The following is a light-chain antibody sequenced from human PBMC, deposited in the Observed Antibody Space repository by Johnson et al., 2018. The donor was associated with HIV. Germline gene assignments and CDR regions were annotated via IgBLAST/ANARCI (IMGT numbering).Light chain of an antibody. V-gene: IGLV1-51*01. CDR3: GTWDSSLSGGV. Sequence: VLTQPPSVSAAPGQKVTISCSGSSSNIGNNYVSWYQQLPGTAPKLLIYDNNKRPSGIPDRFSGFKSGTSATLGITGLQTGDEADYYCGTWDSSLSGGVFGTGTKVTVL. CDR1: SSNIGNNY. J-gene: IGLJ1*01. CDR2: DNN.